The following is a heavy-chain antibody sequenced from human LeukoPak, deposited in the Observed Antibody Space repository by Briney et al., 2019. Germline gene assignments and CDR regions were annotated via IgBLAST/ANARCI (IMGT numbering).Heavy chain of an antibody. V-gene: IGHV3-74*01. CDR1: GFTFSKYW. CDR2: INTDGTVA. CDR3: ATKQWLAPPPDS. J-gene: IGHJ4*02. Sequence: PGGSLRLSCAASGFTFSKYWMLWVRHAPGKGLESVSRINTDGTVATYADSVKGRFTVSRDKADNTMFLQMNSVRDEDTAVYYCATKQWLAPPPDSWGQGTPVTVSS. D-gene: IGHD6-19*01.